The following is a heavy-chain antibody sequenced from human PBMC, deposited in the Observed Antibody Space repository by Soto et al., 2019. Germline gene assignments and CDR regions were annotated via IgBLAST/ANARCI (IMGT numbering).Heavy chain of an antibody. Sequence: QVQLVQSGAEVKKPGSSVKVSCKASGGTISNYAISWVRQAPGQGLEWMGGIIPIFTTANYAQKFPGRVTITADESTSADYRELSSLSSEDTAVYYGARGWRDSSGYYYRYWGQGTLVTVSS. J-gene: IGHJ4*02. D-gene: IGHD3-22*01. CDR2: IIPIFTTA. V-gene: IGHV1-69*12. CDR3: ARGWRDSSGYYYRY. CDR1: GGTISNYA.